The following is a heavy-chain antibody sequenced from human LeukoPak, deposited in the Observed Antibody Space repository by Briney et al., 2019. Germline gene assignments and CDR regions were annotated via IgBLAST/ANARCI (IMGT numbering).Heavy chain of an antibody. D-gene: IGHD3-10*01. Sequence: SGGSLRLSXAASGFTFGSAWVHWVRQAQGKGLEWVGLIKSETDGGTTDYAAPVKDRFIISRDDSKNILYLQMNSLKTEDTAIYYCTTLYRLDPWGQGTLVTVSS. CDR3: TTLYRLDP. J-gene: IGHJ5*02. CDR1: GFTFGSAW. CDR2: IKSETDGGTT. V-gene: IGHV3-15*01.